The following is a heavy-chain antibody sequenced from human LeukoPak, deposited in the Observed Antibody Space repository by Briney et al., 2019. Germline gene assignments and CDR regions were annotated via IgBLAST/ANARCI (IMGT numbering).Heavy chain of an antibody. V-gene: IGHV4-30-4*01. CDR1: GGSFSGYY. CDR3: ARGDCSGGSCHQTNWFDP. D-gene: IGHD2-15*01. J-gene: IGHJ5*02. Sequence: SETLSLTCAVYGGSFSGYYWSWIRQPPGKGLKWIGYIYYSGSTYYNPSLKSRVTISVDTSKNQFSLKLSSVTAADTAVYYCARGDCSGGSCHQTNWFDPWGQGTLVTVSS. CDR2: IYYSGST.